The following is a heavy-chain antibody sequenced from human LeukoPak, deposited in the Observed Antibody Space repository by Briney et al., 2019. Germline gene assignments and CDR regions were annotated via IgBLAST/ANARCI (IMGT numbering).Heavy chain of an antibody. Sequence: PSETLSLTCTVSGGSIGNYYWSWIRQPAGKGLEWIGRIYSSGSTNYNPSLKSRVTMSVDTSKNQFSLKLSSVTAADTAVYYCARATIEVAGNFDYWGQGTLVTVSS. V-gene: IGHV4-4*07. CDR2: IYSSGST. CDR1: GGSIGNYY. CDR3: ARATIEVAGNFDY. J-gene: IGHJ4*02. D-gene: IGHD6-19*01.